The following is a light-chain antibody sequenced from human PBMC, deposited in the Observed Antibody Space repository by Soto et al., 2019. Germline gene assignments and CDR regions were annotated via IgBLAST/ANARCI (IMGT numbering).Light chain of an antibody. CDR2: AAS. Sequence: DNQMTQSPSTLSGSVGYRVTITCRASQTISSWLAWYQQKPGKAPKVLIYAASNLQSGVPSRFSGSGSGTDFTLTISSLQPEDFATYYCQQSYSTPITFGQGTRLEI. J-gene: IGKJ5*01. V-gene: IGKV1-39*01. CDR3: QQSYSTPIT. CDR1: QTISSW.